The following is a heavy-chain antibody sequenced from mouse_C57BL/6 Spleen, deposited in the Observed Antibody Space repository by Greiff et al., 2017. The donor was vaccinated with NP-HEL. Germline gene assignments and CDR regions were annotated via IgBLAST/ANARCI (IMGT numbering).Heavy chain of an antibody. CDR2: ISSGSSTI. Sequence: EVKVVESGGGLVKPGGSLKLSCAASGFTFSDYGMHWVRQAPEKGLEWVAYISSGSSTIYYADTVKGRFTISRDNAKNTLFLQMTSLRSEDTAMYYCARSYYGSSYAMDYWGQGTSVTVSS. V-gene: IGHV5-17*01. D-gene: IGHD1-1*01. CDR1: GFTFSDYG. CDR3: ARSYYGSSYAMDY. J-gene: IGHJ4*01.